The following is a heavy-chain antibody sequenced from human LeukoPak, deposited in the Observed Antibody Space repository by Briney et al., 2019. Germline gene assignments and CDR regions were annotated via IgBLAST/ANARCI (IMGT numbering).Heavy chain of an antibody. V-gene: IGHV3-72*01. CDR3: ARELTGSYIYFYGIDV. J-gene: IGHJ6*02. Sequence: GGSLRLSCAISGFSFSDHYMDWVRQAPGKGLEWVARSRNEANRYTTDYAASVKGRFTISRVESDNSLHLQMKSLTTEDTAVYYCARELTGSYIYFYGIDVWGQGTTVTVSS. CDR2: SRNEANRYTT. CDR1: GFSFSDHY. D-gene: IGHD1-26*01.